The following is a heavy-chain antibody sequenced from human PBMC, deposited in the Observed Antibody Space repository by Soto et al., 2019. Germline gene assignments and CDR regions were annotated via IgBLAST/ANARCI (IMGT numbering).Heavy chain of an antibody. CDR2: MNHSGST. V-gene: IGHV4-34*01. D-gene: IGHD6-19*01. CDR1: GGSLSGYY. CDR3: ARGAVEFPSGWMKVKRYFDI. J-gene: IGHJ2*01. Sequence: QVQLQQWGAGLLKTSETLSLKCAVYGGSLSGYYWSWIRQPPGKGLEWIGEMNHSGSTTYNPSLKSRAVISLDMSKNQVSLNLTSVIAADTAVYYCARGAVEFPSGWMKVKRYFDIWGRGTLVAVSS.